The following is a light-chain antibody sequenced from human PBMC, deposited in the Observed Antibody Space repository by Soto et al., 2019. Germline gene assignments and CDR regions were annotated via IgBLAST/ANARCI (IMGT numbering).Light chain of an antibody. V-gene: IGKV3D-20*02. CDR3: QQRSNWIT. CDR1: QTVRNNY. CDR2: DAS. J-gene: IGKJ5*01. Sequence: EIVLTHSPGTLSLSPCERATLSFRASQTVRNNYLAWYQQKPGQAPRLLIYDASSRATGIPDRFSGGGSGTDFTLTISSLEPEDFAVYYCQQRSNWITFGQGTRLEIK.